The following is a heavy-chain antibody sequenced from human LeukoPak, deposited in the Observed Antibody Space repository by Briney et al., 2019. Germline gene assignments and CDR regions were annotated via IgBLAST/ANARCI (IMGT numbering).Heavy chain of an antibody. J-gene: IGHJ5*02. D-gene: IGHD3-10*02. CDR2: TIPIFGTA. Sequence: SVKVSCKASGGTFSSYAISWVRQAPGQGLEWMGGTIPIFGTANYAQKFQGRVTITADESTSTAYMELSSLRSEDTAVYYCARGLRSGSHSRGFDPWGQGTLVTVSS. CDR3: ARGLRSGSHSRGFDP. V-gene: IGHV1-69*01. CDR1: GGTFSSYA.